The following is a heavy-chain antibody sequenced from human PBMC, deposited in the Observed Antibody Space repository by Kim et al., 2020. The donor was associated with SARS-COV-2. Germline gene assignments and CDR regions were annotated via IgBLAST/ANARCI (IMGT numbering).Heavy chain of an antibody. J-gene: IGHJ6*02. CDR3: AKGALSGSYSKKSYYYYGMDV. Sequence: GGSLRLSCAASGFTFSSYGMHWVRQAPGKGLEWVAVISYDGSNKYYADSVKGRFTISRDNSKNTLYLQMNSLRAEDTAVYYCAKGALSGSYSKKSYYYYGMDVWGQGTTVTVSS. D-gene: IGHD1-26*01. V-gene: IGHV3-30*18. CDR1: GFTFSSYG. CDR2: ISYDGSNK.